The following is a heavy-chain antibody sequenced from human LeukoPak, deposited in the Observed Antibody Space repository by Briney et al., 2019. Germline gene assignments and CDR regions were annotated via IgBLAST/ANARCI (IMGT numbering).Heavy chain of an antibody. CDR3: ARELRYDNSDSGAF. CDR1: GGSISSGDYY. J-gene: IGHJ3*01. V-gene: IGHV4-30-4*08. Sequence: SETLSLTCTVSGGSISSGDYYWSWIRQPPGKGLEWIGYIYYSGSTYYNPSLKSRVTISVDTSKNQFSLKLSSVTAADTAVYYCARELRYDNSDSGAFWGQGTVVTVSS. CDR2: IYYSGST. D-gene: IGHD3-22*01.